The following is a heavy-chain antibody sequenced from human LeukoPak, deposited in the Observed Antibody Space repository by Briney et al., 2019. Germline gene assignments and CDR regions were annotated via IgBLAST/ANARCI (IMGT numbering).Heavy chain of an antibody. D-gene: IGHD3-3*01. Sequence: SETLSLTCAVSGGSISSSNWWSWVRQPPGKGLAWIGEIYHSGSTNYNPSLKSRVTISVDKSKNQFSLKLSSVTAADTAVYYCARGSPFYDFWSGPYYYYGMDVWGQGTTVTVSS. CDR2: IYHSGST. V-gene: IGHV4-4*02. J-gene: IGHJ6*02. CDR3: ARGSPFYDFWSGPYYYYGMDV. CDR1: GGSISSSNW.